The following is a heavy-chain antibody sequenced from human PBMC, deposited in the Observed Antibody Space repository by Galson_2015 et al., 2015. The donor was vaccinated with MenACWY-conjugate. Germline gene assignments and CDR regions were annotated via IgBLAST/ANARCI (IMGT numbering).Heavy chain of an antibody. Sequence: SVKVSCKASGFTFSGYFLHWVRQAPGQGLEWMGWIHPISGDTKYAQKFQGWVTLTRDTSTSTAYMEVTRLKADDTAVYYCARAAPHWLVGGDYYYYMDVWGKGTTLTVSS. V-gene: IGHV1-2*04. CDR2: IHPISGDT. CDR1: GFTFSGYF. J-gene: IGHJ6*03. D-gene: IGHD6-19*01. CDR3: ARAAPHWLVGGDYYYYMDV.